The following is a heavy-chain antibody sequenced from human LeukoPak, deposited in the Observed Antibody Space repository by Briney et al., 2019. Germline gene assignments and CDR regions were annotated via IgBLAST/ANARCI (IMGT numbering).Heavy chain of an antibody. J-gene: IGHJ5*02. D-gene: IGHD3-10*01. CDR2: ISSSGSTI. CDR3: ARERGLEFDP. CDR1: GFTFSSYS. Sequence: GGSLRLSCAASGFTFSSYSMNWVRQAPGKGLEWVSYISSSGSTIYYADSVKGRFTISRDNAKNSLYLQMNSLRAEDTAVYYCARERGLEFDPWGQGTLVTVSS. V-gene: IGHV3-48*04.